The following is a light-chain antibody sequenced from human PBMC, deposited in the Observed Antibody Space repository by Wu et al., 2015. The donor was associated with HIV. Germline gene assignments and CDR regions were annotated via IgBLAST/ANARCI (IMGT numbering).Light chain of an antibody. CDR1: QSLSSW. CDR3: LQDYNYPLT. J-gene: IGKJ1*01. CDR2: KAS. Sequence: DIQMTQSPSTQSASVGDRVTITCRASQSLSSWLAWYQQKPGKAPKLLIYKASSLESGVPSRFSGSGSGTEFTLTISSLQPDDFATYYCLQDYNYPLTFGQGTKVEIK. V-gene: IGKV1-5*03.